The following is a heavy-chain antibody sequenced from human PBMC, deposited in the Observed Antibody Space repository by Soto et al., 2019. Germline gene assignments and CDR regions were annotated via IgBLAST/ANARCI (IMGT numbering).Heavy chain of an antibody. V-gene: IGHV6-1*01. CDR3: ARDPGYSLAY. Sequence: SQTLSLTCAISGDSVSIKSAAWNWIRQSPSRGLEWLGRTYYRSKWYYDYADSVKSRITINSDTSKNQFSLQLNSVTPEDTAVYYCARDPGYSLAYWGKGTLVTVAS. D-gene: IGHD5-18*01. CDR1: GDSVSIKSAA. CDR2: TYYRSKWYY. J-gene: IGHJ4*02.